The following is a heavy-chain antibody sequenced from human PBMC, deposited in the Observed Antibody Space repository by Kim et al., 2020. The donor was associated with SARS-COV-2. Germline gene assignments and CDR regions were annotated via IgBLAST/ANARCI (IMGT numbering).Heavy chain of an antibody. Sequence: SETLSLTCIVSGGSISSYYWSWIRQPPGKGLEWIGYIYYSGSTNYNPSLKSRVTISVDTSKNQFSLKLSSVTAADTAVYYCARLGWFGELSSGGPWGQGTLVTVSS. CDR1: GGSISSYY. CDR2: IYYSGST. D-gene: IGHD3-10*01. CDR3: ARLGWFGELSSGGP. V-gene: IGHV4-59*01. J-gene: IGHJ5*02.